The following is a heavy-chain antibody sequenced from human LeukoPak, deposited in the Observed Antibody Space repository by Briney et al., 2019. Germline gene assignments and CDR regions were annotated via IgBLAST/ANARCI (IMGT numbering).Heavy chain of an antibody. D-gene: IGHD6-13*01. Sequence: GASVKVSCKASGGTFRSYAISGVRQAPGQGLEGMGRINPNFGTANYAQKFQARVTITTDESTSTAYMELSSLRSEDTAVYYCARDGIAAAGFGYWGQGTLVSVSS. CDR2: INPNFGTA. V-gene: IGHV1-69*05. CDR1: GGTFRSYA. CDR3: ARDGIAAAGFGY. J-gene: IGHJ4*02.